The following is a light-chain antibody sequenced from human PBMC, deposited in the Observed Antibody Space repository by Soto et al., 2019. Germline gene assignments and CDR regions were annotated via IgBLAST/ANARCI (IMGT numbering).Light chain of an antibody. J-gene: IGKJ4*01. Sequence: EIVLTKSPGTLSLSPGERATLSCRASQSVSSSYLAWFQQKPGQAPRLLIYGASGRATGIPDRFSGSGSGTDFTLTISRLEPEDFAVYYCQQYGSSPEITFGGGTKVEIK. V-gene: IGKV3-20*01. CDR2: GAS. CDR1: QSVSSSY. CDR3: QQYGSSPEIT.